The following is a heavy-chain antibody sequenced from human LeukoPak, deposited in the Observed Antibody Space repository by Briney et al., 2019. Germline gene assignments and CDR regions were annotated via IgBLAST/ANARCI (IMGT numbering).Heavy chain of an antibody. CDR2: IFSGGST. CDR3: ATTGTTLYYFDY. D-gene: IGHD1-1*01. J-gene: IGHJ4*02. CDR1: GFTFCSYA. V-gene: IGHV3-NL1*01. Sequence: GGSLRLSCAASGFTFCSYAMQWLRQAPGKGLEWVAVIFSGGSTYYADSVKGRFTISRDNSKNTLYLQMNSVRAEDTAVYYCATTGTTLYYFDYWGQGTLVTVSS.